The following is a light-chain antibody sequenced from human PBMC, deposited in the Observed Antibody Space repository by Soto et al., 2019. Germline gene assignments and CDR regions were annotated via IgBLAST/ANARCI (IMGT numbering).Light chain of an antibody. V-gene: IGKV3-20*01. CDR3: QQYGDSPLYS. J-gene: IGKJ2*01. Sequence: EIVLTQSPGTLSLSPGERATLSCRASQSVDSDFLAWYQQKSGQAPRLLIYNASRRAAGIPDRFSGSGSGTDFTLTISRLEPDDFAVYFCQQYGDSPLYSFGQGTKVEIK. CDR1: QSVDSDF. CDR2: NAS.